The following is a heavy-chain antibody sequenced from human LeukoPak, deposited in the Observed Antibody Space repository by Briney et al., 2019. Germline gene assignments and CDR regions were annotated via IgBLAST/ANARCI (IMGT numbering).Heavy chain of an antibody. D-gene: IGHD4-11*01. Sequence: QPGGSLRLSCAASGFTFSSYEMNWVRQAPGKGLEWVSYISSSGSTIYYADSVKGRFTISRDNAKNSLYLQMNSLRAEDMALYYCAKGLQYTLRRAFDIWGQGTMVTVSS. J-gene: IGHJ3*02. CDR1: GFTFSSYE. CDR2: ISSSGSTI. V-gene: IGHV3-48*03. CDR3: AKGLQYTLRRAFDI.